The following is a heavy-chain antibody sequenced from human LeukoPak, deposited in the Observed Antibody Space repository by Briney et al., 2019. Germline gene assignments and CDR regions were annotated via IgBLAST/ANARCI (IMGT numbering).Heavy chain of an antibody. CDR3: ARDED. CDR2: IKEDGSEK. J-gene: IGHJ4*02. V-gene: IGHV3-7*01. Sequence: PGKGLEWVAYIKEDGSEKNYVDSVKGRFTISRDNAKDSLYLRMNSLRAEDTAVYYCARDEDWGQGTLVIVSS.